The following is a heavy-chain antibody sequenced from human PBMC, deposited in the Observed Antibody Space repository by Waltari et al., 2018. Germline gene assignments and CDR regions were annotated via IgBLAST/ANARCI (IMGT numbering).Heavy chain of an antibody. CDR3: ARGDSWAFDI. Sequence: ELQLVESGGGLVQPGRSLKLSCSASGFVFNNYWMCWVRQAPGKGLDWVANRNQYGSEEHYVDAAKGRFTISRDNAKNAVYLQMNSLSAGDTSVYYCARGDSWAFDIWGQGTMVTVAS. CDR2: RNQYGSEE. J-gene: IGHJ3*02. CDR1: GFVFNNYW. V-gene: IGHV3-7*01. D-gene: IGHD4-4*01.